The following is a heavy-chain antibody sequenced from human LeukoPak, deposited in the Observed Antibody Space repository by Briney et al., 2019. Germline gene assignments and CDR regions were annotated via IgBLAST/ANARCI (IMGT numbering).Heavy chain of an antibody. J-gene: IGHJ4*02. CDR2: ISVYNGNT. V-gene: IGHV1-18*01. CDR1: GYTFTSYG. Sequence: ASVKVSCKASGYTFTSYGITWVRQAPGQGLEWMGWISVYNGNTNYAQKLQGRVTMTTDTSTSTAYMELRSLRSDDTAIHYCARDREAAGQKLTDYWGQGTLVTVSS. CDR3: ARDREAAGQKLTDY. D-gene: IGHD6-13*01.